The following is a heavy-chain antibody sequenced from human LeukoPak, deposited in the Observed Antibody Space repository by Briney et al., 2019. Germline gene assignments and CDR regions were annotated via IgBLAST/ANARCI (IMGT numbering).Heavy chain of an antibody. V-gene: IGHV4-39*01. D-gene: IGHD3-3*01. CDR3: ARLPLSMSGYPPDY. CDR1: GGSNSSHS. CDR2: IYYSGKT. J-gene: IGHJ4*02. Sequence: SETLSLICTVSGGSNSSHSWGWIRQSPGKGLEWIGSIYYSGKTYYNPPVKSRVTMSADTSKNQFSLNLSSVTAADTAVYYCARLPLSMSGYPPDYWGQGTLVIVSS.